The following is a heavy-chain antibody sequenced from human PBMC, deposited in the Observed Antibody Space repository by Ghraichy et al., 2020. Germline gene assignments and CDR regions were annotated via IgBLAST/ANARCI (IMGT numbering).Heavy chain of an antibody. CDR3: AREQSPRGE. D-gene: IGHD3-10*01. Sequence: GGSLRLSCAASGFIVSNNYMSWVRQAPGKGLEWVSVIYSGGNTYYADSVKGRFTISRDDIKNTLYLQMNSLRAEDTAVYYCAREQSPRGEWGQGTLVTVSS. J-gene: IGHJ4*02. CDR2: IYSGGNT. CDR1: GFIVSNNY. V-gene: IGHV3-53*01.